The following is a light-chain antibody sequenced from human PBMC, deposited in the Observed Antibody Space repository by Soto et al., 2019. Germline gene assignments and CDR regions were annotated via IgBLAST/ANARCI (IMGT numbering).Light chain of an antibody. CDR2: EVT. CDR1: SDDVGGFDY. J-gene: IGLJ2*01. Sequence: QSALTQPAFVSGSPGQSITISCTGTSDDVGGFDYVSWYQQHPGKAPKLMIYEVTNRPSGISGRFSGSKSGNTASLTISGLQTEDEAHYYCSSYTTTNAVLLFGGGTKVTVL. V-gene: IGLV2-14*01. CDR3: SSYTTTNAVLL.